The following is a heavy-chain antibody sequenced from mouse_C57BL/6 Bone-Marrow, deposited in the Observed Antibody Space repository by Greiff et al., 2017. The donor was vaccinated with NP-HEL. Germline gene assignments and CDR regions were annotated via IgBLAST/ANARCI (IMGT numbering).Heavy chain of an antibody. Sequence: VQLQQPGTELVKPGASVKLSCKASGYTFTSYWMHWVKQRPGPGLEWIGNINPSNGGTTYNEKFKSKATLTVDKSSSTAYMQLSSLTSEDSAVYYCARDCGFAYWGQGTLVTVSA. CDR3: ARDCGFAY. J-gene: IGHJ3*01. CDR1: GYTFTSYW. V-gene: IGHV1-53*01. CDR2: INPSNGGT.